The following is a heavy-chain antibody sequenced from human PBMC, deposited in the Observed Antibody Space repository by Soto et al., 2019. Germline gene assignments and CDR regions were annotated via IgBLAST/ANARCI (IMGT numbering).Heavy chain of an antibody. D-gene: IGHD6-6*01. CDR3: VKGSPNTRRPDY. J-gene: IGHJ4*01. CDR1: GFTFNNYG. Sequence: GGSLRLSCAASGFTFNNYGMSWVRQAPGKGLEWVSAISASGGSTYYADPVKGRFTISRDNSKNTLFLQMNSLTVEDTAVYYCVKGSPNTRRPDYCGHGTLVTVSP. CDR2: ISASGGST. V-gene: IGHV3-23*01.